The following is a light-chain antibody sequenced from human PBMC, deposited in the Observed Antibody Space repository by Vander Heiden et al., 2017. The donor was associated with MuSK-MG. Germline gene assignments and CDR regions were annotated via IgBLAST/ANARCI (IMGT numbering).Light chain of an antibody. CDR1: QSVSSY. CDR3: QQYKNCPKT. V-gene: IGKV3-15*01. J-gene: IGKJ1*01. Sequence: EIGITRLPATLSVSPGDRATLSCRASQSVSSYLDWYQQKPGQAPRLLIYGASTRDTGIPARFSGSGSGTEFTLTISSLQSEDFAVYYCQQYKNCPKTFGQGTKVEIK. CDR2: GAS.